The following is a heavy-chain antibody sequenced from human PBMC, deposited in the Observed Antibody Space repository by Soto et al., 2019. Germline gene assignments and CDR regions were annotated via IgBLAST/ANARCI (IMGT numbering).Heavy chain of an antibody. CDR2: IFSNDEK. V-gene: IGHV2-26*04. CDR1: GFSLSNAGLG. Sequence: QVTVKESGPVLVKPTETLTLTCTVSGFSLSNAGLGVSWIRQPPGKALEGLAHIFSNDEKSYSTSLKSRLTISKDTSNSQVVLTMTNMDPVDTATYYCASTYSTSWYWFDPWGQGTLVTVSS. J-gene: IGHJ5*02. D-gene: IGHD6-13*01. CDR3: ASTYSTSWYWFDP.